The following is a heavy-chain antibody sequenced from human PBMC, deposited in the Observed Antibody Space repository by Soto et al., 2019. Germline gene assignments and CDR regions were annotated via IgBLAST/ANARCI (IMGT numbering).Heavy chain of an antibody. D-gene: IGHD3-9*01. CDR3: AKERFDILTGYYSGRYYYGMDV. CDR2: ISYDGSNK. CDR1: GFTFSSYG. Sequence: GSLSLSCAASGFTFSSYGMHWVRQAPGKGLEWVAVISYDGSNKYYADSVKGRFTISRDNSKDTLYLQMNSLRAEDTAVYYCAKERFDILTGYYSGRYYYGMDVWGQGTTVTVSS. J-gene: IGHJ6*02. V-gene: IGHV3-30*18.